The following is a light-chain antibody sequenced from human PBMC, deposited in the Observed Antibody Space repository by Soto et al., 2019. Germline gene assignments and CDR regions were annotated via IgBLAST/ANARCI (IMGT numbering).Light chain of an antibody. CDR1: QSVSSN. J-gene: IGKJ5*01. V-gene: IGKV3-15*01. Sequence: ETVMTQSPATLSVSPGERATLSCRASQSVSSNLAWYQQKPGQAPRLLIYGASTRATGIPARFSGSGSGTKFILTISYLQPEDFAVYYCQQYNNWPPITFGQGTRLEIK. CDR3: QQYNNWPPIT. CDR2: GAS.